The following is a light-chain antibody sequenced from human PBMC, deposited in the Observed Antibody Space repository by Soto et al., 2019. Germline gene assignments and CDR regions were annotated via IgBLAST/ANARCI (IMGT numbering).Light chain of an antibody. CDR2: DDN. CDR3: GSWDTSTTAYV. Sequence: QSVLTQPASVSAAPGQKVTISCSGSSSNSGGNSVSWYQQLPGTAPKLLIYDDNKRPSGIPDRCSGAKSGTSATLGITGCHIGDEADYSCGSWDTSTTAYVFGPGTKVAVL. J-gene: IGLJ1*01. CDR1: SSNSGGNS. V-gene: IGLV1-51*01.